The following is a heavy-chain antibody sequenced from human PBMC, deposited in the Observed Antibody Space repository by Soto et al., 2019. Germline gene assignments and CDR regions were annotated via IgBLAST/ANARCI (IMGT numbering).Heavy chain of an antibody. V-gene: IGHV4-39*01. CDR2: IYYSGST. CDR3: ASESGDY. J-gene: IGHJ4*02. D-gene: IGHD6-25*01. Sequence: LETLSLTCTVSGGSISSSSYYWGWIRQPPGKGLEWIGSIYYSGSTYYNPSLKSRVTISVDTSKNQFSLKLSSVTAADTAVYYCASESGDYWGQGTLVTVSS. CDR1: GGSISSSSYY.